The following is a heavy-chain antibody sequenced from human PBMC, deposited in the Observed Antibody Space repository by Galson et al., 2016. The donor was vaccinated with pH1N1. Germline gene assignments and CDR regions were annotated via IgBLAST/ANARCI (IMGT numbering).Heavy chain of an antibody. Sequence: SETLSLTCTVSGGSISTSNFYWGWIRQSPGKGLEWIGNTYYSGSTYYNPSLKSRVTISVDTSKKQFSLNLNSVTAADTAVDYCARARKITRRTFWATSDALRGGSGRFDYWGQGTLVTVSS. CDR2: TYYSGST. CDR3: ARARKITRRTFWATSDALRGGSGRFDY. CDR1: GGSISTSNFY. V-gene: IGHV4-39*07. J-gene: IGHJ4*02. D-gene: IGHD3-10*01.